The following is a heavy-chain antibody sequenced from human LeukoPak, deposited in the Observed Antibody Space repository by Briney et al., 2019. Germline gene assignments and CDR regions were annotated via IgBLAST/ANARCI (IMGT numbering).Heavy chain of an antibody. Sequence: SETLSLTCTVSGDSLTTSTYYWGWIRQPPGKGLEWIGSIYPSGSTSNNPSLKSRVTMSVDTSENQFSLRLFSVTAADTAVYYCARHFAGSTGTTTRDYWGQGTLVTVSS. V-gene: IGHV4-39*01. CDR3: ARHFAGSTGTTTRDY. CDR1: GDSLTTSTYY. D-gene: IGHD1-1*01. J-gene: IGHJ4*02. CDR2: IYPSGST.